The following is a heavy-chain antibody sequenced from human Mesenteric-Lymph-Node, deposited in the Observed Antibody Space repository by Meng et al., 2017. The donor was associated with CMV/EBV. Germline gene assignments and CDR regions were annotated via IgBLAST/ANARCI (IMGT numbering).Heavy chain of an antibody. Sequence: GESLKISCAASGFAFNTYMMYWVRQAPGKGLEWVAAVSSDGSKKYYADSMKGRFTISRDNVKNSLYLQMNGLSAEDTAVYYCARDVNDYYFYGLDVWGQGTTVTVSS. CDR2: VSSDGSKK. CDR1: GFAFNTYM. V-gene: IGHV3-30-3*01. J-gene: IGHJ6*02. D-gene: IGHD2-8*01. CDR3: ARDVNDYYFYGLDV.